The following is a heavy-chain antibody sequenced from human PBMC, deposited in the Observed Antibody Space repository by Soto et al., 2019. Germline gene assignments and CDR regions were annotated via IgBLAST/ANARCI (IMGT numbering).Heavy chain of an antibody. D-gene: IGHD3-22*01. CDR1: GFTLSRHT. CDR2: IGSRTSDI. V-gene: IGHV3-21*01. Sequence: PGGFLRLSCAASGFTLSRHTMNWVRQAPGKGLEWVSFIGSRTSDIYYADSVKGRFTISRDNAKNSLYLDLTRLRAEATAVYFCVRDYYDTSGYPNTFDMWGQGTMVTVSS. CDR3: VRDYYDTSGYPNTFDM. J-gene: IGHJ3*02.